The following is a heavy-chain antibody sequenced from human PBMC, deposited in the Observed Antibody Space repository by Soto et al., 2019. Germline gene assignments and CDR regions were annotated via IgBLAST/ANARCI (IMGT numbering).Heavy chain of an antibody. CDR1: GFTFSNYA. Sequence: QEQLVESGGGVVQPERSLTLSCAGSGFTFSNYAMHWVRQAPGKGLEWVAVISYDGRNRYYADSVKGRFTISRDNSKNKVYVQMNSLRAEDTAVYYCARDAYGMDVWGQGTTVTVSS. CDR3: ARDAYGMDV. V-gene: IGHV3-30*04. D-gene: IGHD2-21*01. J-gene: IGHJ6*02. CDR2: ISYDGRNR.